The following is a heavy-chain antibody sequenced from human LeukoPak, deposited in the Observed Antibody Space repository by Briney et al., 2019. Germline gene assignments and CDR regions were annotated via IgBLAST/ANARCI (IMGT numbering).Heavy chain of an antibody. CDR1: GGSISSYY. V-gene: IGHV4-59*08. J-gene: IGHJ2*01. CDR3: ARQGSGWYDWYFDL. Sequence: SETLSLTCTVSGGSISSYYWSWIRQPPGKGLEWIGYIYYSGSTNYNPSLKSRVTISVDTSKNQFSLKLSSVTAADTAVYYCARQGSGWYDWYFDLWGRGTLVTVSS. D-gene: IGHD6-19*01. CDR2: IYYSGST.